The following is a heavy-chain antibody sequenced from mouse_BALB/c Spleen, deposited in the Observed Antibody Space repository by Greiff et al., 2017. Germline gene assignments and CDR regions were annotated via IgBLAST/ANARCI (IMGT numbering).Heavy chain of an antibody. CDR3: ARGNYRNYFDY. CDR2: ISSGGST. V-gene: IGHV5-6-5*01. J-gene: IGHJ2*01. Sequence: EVQVVESGGGLVKPGGSLKLSCAASGFTFSSYAMSWVRQTPEKRLEWVASISSGGSTYYPDSVKCRFTISRDNARNILYLQMSSLRSEDTAMYYCARGNYRNYFDYWGQGTTLTVSS. CDR1: GFTFSSYA. D-gene: IGHD2-14*01.